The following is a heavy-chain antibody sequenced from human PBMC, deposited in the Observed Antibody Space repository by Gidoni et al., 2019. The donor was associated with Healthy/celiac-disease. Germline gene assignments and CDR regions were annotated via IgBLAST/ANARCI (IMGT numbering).Heavy chain of an antibody. CDR1: GFTFSSYG. CDR2: ISYDGSNK. D-gene: IGHD3-16*01. J-gene: IGHJ6*02. Sequence: QVQLVESGGGVVQPGRSLRLSCPASGFTFSSYGMHWVRQAPGKGLEWVAVISYDGSNKYCADSVKGRFTISRDNSKNTLYLQMNSLRAEDTAVYYCAKGGSGYYGMDVWGQGTTVTVSS. V-gene: IGHV3-30*18. CDR3: AKGGSGYYGMDV.